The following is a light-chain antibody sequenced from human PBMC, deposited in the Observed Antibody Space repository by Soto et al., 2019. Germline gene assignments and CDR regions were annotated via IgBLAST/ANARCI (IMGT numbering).Light chain of an antibody. CDR3: QQYYSSPWT. J-gene: IGKJ1*01. V-gene: IGKV4-1*01. Sequence: ENVVTRTPDSLTETMGERATINFKTTHSVFDSSYKKNLLAWYQQKPGQPPKLLIYWASTRESGVPDRFSGSGSGTDFTLTISSLQAEDVAIYYCQQYYSSPWTFGQGTKVDIK. CDR2: WAS. CDR1: HSVFDSSYKKNL.